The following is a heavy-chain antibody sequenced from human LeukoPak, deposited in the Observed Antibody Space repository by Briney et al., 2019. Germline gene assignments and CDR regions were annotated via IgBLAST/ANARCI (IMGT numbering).Heavy chain of an antibody. CDR2: MSFDGSQ. CDR3: AREGHTSGFCGSFDI. Sequence: GGSLSLSCALSGRPFSSSIMHWVRRAPGKGLEWVAGMSFDGSQYYVESVKGRFTISRDNSGNTVYLHMTSLRPEDMAVYFCAREGHTSGFCGSFDIWGQGTTVTISS. V-gene: IGHV3-30*04. J-gene: IGHJ3*02. D-gene: IGHD5-12*01. CDR1: GRPFSSSI.